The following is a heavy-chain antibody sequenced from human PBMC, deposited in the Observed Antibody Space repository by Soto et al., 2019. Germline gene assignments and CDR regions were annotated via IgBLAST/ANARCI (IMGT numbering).Heavy chain of an antibody. D-gene: IGHD6-6*01. CDR1: GITFSSYG. CDR2: VSYDGSNV. V-gene: IGHV3-30*18. CDR3: AKDRKFVLDY. J-gene: IGHJ4*02. Sequence: GSLILSCAASGITFSSYGMHWVRQAPGKGLEWVAIVSYDGSNVYYADSVKGRFTISRDNSKNTMYLQMNSMRREDKAVYYCAKDRKFVLDYWGQGTLVTVSS.